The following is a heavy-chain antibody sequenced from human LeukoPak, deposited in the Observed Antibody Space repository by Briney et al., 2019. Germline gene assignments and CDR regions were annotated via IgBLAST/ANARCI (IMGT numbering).Heavy chain of an antibody. CDR2: ISYDGSNK. CDR3: ARDEGEDYGDSLPFDY. D-gene: IGHD4-17*01. J-gene: IGHJ4*02. CDR1: GFTFSSYA. V-gene: IGHV3-30*04. Sequence: PSGGSLRLSCAASGFTFSSYAMHWVRQAPGKGLEWVAVISYDGSNKYYADSVKGRFTISRDNAKNSLYLQMNSLRAEDTAVYYCARDEGEDYGDSLPFDYWGQGTLVTVSS.